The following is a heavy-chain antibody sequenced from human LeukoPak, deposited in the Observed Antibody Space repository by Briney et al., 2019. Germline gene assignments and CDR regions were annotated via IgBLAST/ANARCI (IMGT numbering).Heavy chain of an antibody. D-gene: IGHD3-22*01. J-gene: IGHJ4*02. V-gene: IGHV3-21*01. CDR3: ARDRYYDSSGYYYRGSRNDY. CDR1: GFTFSSYS. Sequence: GGSLRLSCAASGFTFSSYSMNWVRQAPGKGLEWVSSISSSSSYVYYADSVKGRFTISRDNAKNSLYLQMNSLRAEDTAVYYCARDRYYDSSGYYYRGSRNDYWGQGTLVTVSS. CDR2: ISSSSSYV.